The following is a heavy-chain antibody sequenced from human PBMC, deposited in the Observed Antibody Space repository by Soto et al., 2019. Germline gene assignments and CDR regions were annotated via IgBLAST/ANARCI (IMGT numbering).Heavy chain of an antibody. Sequence: AGGSLRLSCAASGFTFNIFNMNWVRQAPGKGLEWVSSITNSDYTSYADSVKGRFTISRDNAKKSLYLQMNSLRAEDTAVYYCTLYDALFFDFWGQGALVTVSS. CDR3: TLYDALFFDF. D-gene: IGHD2-8*01. CDR2: ITNSDYT. CDR1: GFTFNIFN. V-gene: IGHV3-21*01. J-gene: IGHJ4*02.